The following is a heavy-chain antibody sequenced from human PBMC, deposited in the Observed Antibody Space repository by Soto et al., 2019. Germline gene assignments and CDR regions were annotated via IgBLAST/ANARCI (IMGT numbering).Heavy chain of an antibody. Sequence: GGSLRLSCAASGFTFSSYSMHWVRQAPGKGLEWVAVIWYDGSNKYYADSVKGRFTISRDNSKNTLYLQMNSLRAEDTAVYYCARDSDRAASGWYGGFDYWGQGTLVTVSS. D-gene: IGHD6-13*01. CDR2: IWYDGSNK. CDR3: ARDSDRAASGWYGGFDY. J-gene: IGHJ4*02. CDR1: GFTFSSYS. V-gene: IGHV3-33*01.